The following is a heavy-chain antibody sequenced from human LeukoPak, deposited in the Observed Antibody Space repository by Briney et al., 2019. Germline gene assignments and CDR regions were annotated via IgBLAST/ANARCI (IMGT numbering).Heavy chain of an antibody. D-gene: IGHD5-24*01. CDR3: ARHVEEKGMDV. Sequence: PSETLSLTCTVSVGSIISSSYYWGWIRQPPGRGLEWIGSRYYSGHTFYNPSLESRVTISVDTSKNQFSLRLSSVTAADTAVYYCARHVEEKGMDVWGQGTTVTVSS. CDR1: VGSIISSSYY. J-gene: IGHJ6*02. CDR2: RYYSGHT. V-gene: IGHV4-39*01.